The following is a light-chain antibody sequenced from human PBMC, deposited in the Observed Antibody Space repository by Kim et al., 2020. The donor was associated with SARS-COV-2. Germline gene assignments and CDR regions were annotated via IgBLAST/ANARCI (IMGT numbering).Light chain of an antibody. V-gene: IGLV3-21*04. CDR2: YDS. CDR1: NIGSKG. Sequence: APGKTARITSGGNNIGSKGVHWDQQKPGQAPVLVIYYDSDRPSGIPERFSGSNSGNTATLTISRVEAGDEADYYCQVWDSSSDHPVFGGGTQLTVL. J-gene: IGLJ2*01. CDR3: QVWDSSSDHPV.